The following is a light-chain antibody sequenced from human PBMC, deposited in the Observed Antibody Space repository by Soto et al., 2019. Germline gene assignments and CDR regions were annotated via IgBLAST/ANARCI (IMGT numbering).Light chain of an antibody. Sequence: QSALTQSASVSGSPVHSITISCTETSSDVGNYNYVSWYQQHPGEVPKLIIFNVNNRPSGVSNRFSGSKSGNTASLTISGLQAEDEADYYCSSFTSSTTYVFGTGTKVTVL. CDR1: SSDVGNYNY. CDR2: NVN. CDR3: SSFTSSTTYV. V-gene: IGLV2-14*01. J-gene: IGLJ1*01.